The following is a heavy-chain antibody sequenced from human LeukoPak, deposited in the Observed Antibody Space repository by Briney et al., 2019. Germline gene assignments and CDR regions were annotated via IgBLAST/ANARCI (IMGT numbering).Heavy chain of an antibody. V-gene: IGHV4-38-2*02. Sequence: SETLSLTCAVSGYSISSGYYWGWIRQPPGKGLEWIGSIYHSGSTYYNPSLTSRVTISVDTSKNQFSLKLSSVTAADTAVYYCARDDSSGWVGVGYFDYWGQGTLVTVSS. CDR1: GYSISSGYY. CDR3: ARDDSSGWVGVGYFDY. D-gene: IGHD6-19*01. J-gene: IGHJ4*02. CDR2: IYHSGST.